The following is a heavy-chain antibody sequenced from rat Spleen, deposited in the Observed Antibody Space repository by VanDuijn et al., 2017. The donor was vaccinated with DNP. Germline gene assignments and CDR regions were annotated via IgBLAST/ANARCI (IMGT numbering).Heavy chain of an antibody. Sequence: EVQLQESGPGLVKPSQSLPLTCSVTGYSITSNYWAWIRKFPGNKMEWIGYINYSGSTGYNPSLTSQISITRDTAKNQFFLQLNSVTTEDKATYYCARGVSSYYGYNSYWYFDFWGPGTMVTVSS. CDR3: ARGVSSYYGYNSYWYFDF. J-gene: IGHJ1*01. V-gene: IGHV3-1*01. CDR2: INYSGST. CDR1: GYSITSNY. D-gene: IGHD1-9*01.